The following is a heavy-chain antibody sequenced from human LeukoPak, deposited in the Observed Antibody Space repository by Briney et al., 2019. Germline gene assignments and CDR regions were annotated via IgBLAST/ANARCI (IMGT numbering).Heavy chain of an antibody. D-gene: IGHD4-23*01. Sequence: PGRSLRLSCAASGFTFDDYAMHWVRQAPGKGLEGVSGISWNSGSIGYADSVKGRSTISRDNAKNSLYLQMNSLRAEDTALYYCAKDRYGGNSGYFQHWGQGTLVTVSS. CDR3: AKDRYGGNSGYFQH. J-gene: IGHJ1*01. CDR2: ISWNSGSI. V-gene: IGHV3-9*01. CDR1: GFTFDDYA.